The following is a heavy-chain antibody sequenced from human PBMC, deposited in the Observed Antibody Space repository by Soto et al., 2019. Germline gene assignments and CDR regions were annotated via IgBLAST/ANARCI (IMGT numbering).Heavy chain of an antibody. V-gene: IGHV1-69*04. Sequence: GASVKVSCKASGGTFSSYTISWVRQAPGQGKKWMGRIIPILGIANYAQKLQGRVTITADKSTSTAYMELSSLRSEDTAVYYCAREAPLDPWGQGTLVTVSS. CDR2: IIPILGIA. J-gene: IGHJ5*02. CDR3: AREAPLDP. CDR1: GGTFSSYT.